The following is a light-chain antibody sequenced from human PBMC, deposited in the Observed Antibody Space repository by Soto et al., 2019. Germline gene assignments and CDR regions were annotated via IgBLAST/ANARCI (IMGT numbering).Light chain of an antibody. V-gene: IGKV1-5*03. J-gene: IGKJ1*01. CDR3: QHYYSYPWT. CDR2: KAS. Sequence: DIQMTQSPSTLSASVGDRVTITCRASQSINSWLAWYQQKPGKAPNLLIYKASNLESGVPSRFSGSGSGTEFTLTISSLQADDFATDYCQHYYSYPWTFGQGTKVEIK. CDR1: QSINSW.